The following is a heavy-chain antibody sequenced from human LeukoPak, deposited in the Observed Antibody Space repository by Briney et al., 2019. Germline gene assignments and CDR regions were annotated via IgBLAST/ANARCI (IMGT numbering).Heavy chain of an antibody. J-gene: IGHJ5*02. CDR2: INPSGDHT. D-gene: IGHD5-12*01. Sequence: ASVKVSCKASGYTFTNNFMHWVRQAPGQGLEWMGIINPSGDHTWYAQKFQGRVTMTRDMATSTDYMEVSSLRSEDTAVYYCARDNSVGDSAWWFDPWGQGTLVTVSS. CDR3: ARDNSVGDSAWWFDP. V-gene: IGHV1-46*01. CDR1: GYTFTNNF.